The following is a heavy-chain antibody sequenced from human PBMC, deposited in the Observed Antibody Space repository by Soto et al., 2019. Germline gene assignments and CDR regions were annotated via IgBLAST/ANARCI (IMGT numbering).Heavy chain of an antibody. J-gene: IGHJ2*01. CDR1: GGSISSYY. CDR2: IYYSGST. D-gene: IGHD3-22*01. CDR3: ARDREAYYDSSGYYHYYFDL. Sequence: SETLSLTCTVSGGSISSYYWSWIRQPPGKGLEWIGYIYYSGSTNYNPSLKSRVTISVDTSKNHFSLKLSSVTAADTAVYYCARDREAYYDSSGYYHYYFDLWGRGTLVTVSS. V-gene: IGHV4-59*12.